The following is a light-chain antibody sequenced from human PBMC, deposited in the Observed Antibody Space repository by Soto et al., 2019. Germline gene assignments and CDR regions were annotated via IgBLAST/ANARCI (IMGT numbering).Light chain of an antibody. Sequence: DIQMTQSPSSLSASAGDRVTITCRASQNICNNLNWYQQKPGKAPQLLMYAASSLQSGVPSRFRGIGSGTDFTLTISSLQPEDFATYYCQQSYSLLSFGGGTKVEV. J-gene: IGKJ4*01. CDR1: QNICNN. CDR2: AAS. CDR3: QQSYSLLS. V-gene: IGKV1-39*01.